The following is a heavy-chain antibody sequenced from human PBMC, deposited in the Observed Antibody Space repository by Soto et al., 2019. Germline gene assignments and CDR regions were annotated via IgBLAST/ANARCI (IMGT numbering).Heavy chain of an antibody. V-gene: IGHV3-23*01. Sequence: GGSLRLSCAASGFTFSSYAMSWVRQAPGKGLEWVSAISGSGGSTYYADSVKGRFTISRDNSKNTLYLQMNSLRAEDTAVYYYVVNPFAYSIGYYVKTPFDSWGQENLVTISS. CDR3: VVNPFAYSIGYYVKTPFDS. D-gene: IGHD3-22*01. J-gene: IGHJ4*02. CDR2: ISGSGGST. CDR1: GFTFSSYA.